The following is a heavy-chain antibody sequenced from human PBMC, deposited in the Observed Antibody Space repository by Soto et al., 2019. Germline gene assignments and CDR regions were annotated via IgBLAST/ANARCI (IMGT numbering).Heavy chain of an antibody. V-gene: IGHV3-23*01. CDR2: ISGSGGST. D-gene: IGHD2-21*01. Sequence: EVQLLESGGGLVQPGGSLRLSCAASGFTFSTYAMNWVRQAPGKGLEWVSGISGSGGSTYYADSVKGRFTISRDNSKNTLYLQMNSLGAEDTAVYYCANVWLAYDYWGQGTLVTVSS. J-gene: IGHJ4*02. CDR1: GFTFSTYA. CDR3: ANVWLAYDY.